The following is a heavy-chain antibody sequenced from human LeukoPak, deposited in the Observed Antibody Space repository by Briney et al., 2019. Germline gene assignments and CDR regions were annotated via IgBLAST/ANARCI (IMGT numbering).Heavy chain of an antibody. J-gene: IGHJ3*02. Sequence: GGSLRLSCAASGFIFSSYWMAWVRQAPGKGLEWVANIKEDETAKYYVDSVRDRFTSSRDNAKNSLYLQMNSLRAEDTAVYYCARALEAGIFDIWGQGTLVTVSS. CDR2: IKEDETAK. D-gene: IGHD6-13*01. V-gene: IGHV3-7*03. CDR3: ARALEAGIFDI. CDR1: GFIFSSYW.